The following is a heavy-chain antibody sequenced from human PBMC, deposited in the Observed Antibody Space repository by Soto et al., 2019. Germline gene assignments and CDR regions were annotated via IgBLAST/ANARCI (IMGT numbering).Heavy chain of an antibody. D-gene: IGHD1-26*01. CDR2: ISYEGSNK. J-gene: IGHJ6*02. CDR3: AKEEIYSEYYYYGIDV. Sequence: QVQLVESGGGVVQPGRSLRLSCAASGFTFSRYGMHWVRQAPGKGLEWVALISYEGSNKYYADSVKGRFTISRDNSKITRFLQMNSLRAEDTAVYYCAKEEIYSEYYYYGIDVWGQGTAVTVSS. CDR1: GFTFSRYG. V-gene: IGHV3-30*18.